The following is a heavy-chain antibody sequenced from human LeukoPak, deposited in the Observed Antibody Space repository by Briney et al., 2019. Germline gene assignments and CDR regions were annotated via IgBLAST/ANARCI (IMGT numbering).Heavy chain of an antibody. J-gene: IGHJ6*03. V-gene: IGHV4-39*01. CDR1: GDSISTSSYY. Sequence: SETLSLTCSVSGDSISTSSYYWGWIRQPPGKGLEWIGTIYYSGSTYYNPSLTSRVTISVDTSKNQFSLKLSSVPAADTAVYYCARHKDYYYSYMDVWGNGTTVTISS. CDR3: ARHKDYYYSYMDV. CDR2: IYYSGST.